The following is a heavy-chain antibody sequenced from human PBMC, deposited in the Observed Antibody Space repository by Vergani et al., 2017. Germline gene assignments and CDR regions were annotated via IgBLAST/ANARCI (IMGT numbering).Heavy chain of an antibody. CDR1: GFTFSSYG. CDR2: ISYDGSNK. J-gene: IGHJ6*02. CDR3: AKRGSHATYYYYGMDV. V-gene: IGHV3-30*18. D-gene: IGHD1-26*01. Sequence: QVQLVESGGGVVQPGRSLRLSCAASGFTFSSYGLHWVRQAPGKGLEWVAVISYDGSNKYYADSVKGRFTISRDNSKNTLYLQMNSLRAEDTAVYYCAKRGSHATYYYYGMDVGGQGTTVTVSS.